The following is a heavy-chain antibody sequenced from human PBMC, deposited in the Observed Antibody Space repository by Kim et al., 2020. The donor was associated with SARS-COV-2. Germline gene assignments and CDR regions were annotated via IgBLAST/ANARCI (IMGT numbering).Heavy chain of an antibody. D-gene: IGHD3-22*01. V-gene: IGHV3-23*01. J-gene: IGHJ4*02. CDR2: ISGSGGST. CDR1: GFTFSSYA. Sequence: GGSLRLSCAASGFTFSSYAMSWVRQAPGKGLEWVSAISGSGGSTYYADSVKGRFTISRDNSKNTLYLQMNSLRAEDTAVYYCAKDRYYYDSSGYYYFDYWGQGTLVTVSS. CDR3: AKDRYYYDSSGYYYFDY.